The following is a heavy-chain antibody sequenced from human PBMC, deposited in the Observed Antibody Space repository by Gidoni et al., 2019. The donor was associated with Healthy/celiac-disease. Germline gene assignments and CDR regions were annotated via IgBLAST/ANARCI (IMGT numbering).Heavy chain of an antibody. J-gene: IGHJ4*02. CDR3: ARGWDYYDSSGYYYRPYFDY. CDR2: IYHSGST. V-gene: IGHV4-30-2*01. D-gene: IGHD3-22*01. Sequence: QLQLQESGSGLVKPSQTLSLTCAVSGGSISSGGYSWSWIRQPPGKGLEWIGYIYHSGSTYYNPSLKSRVTISVDRSKNQFSLKLSSVTAADTAVYCCARGWDYYDSSGYYYRPYFDYWGQGTLVTVSS. CDR1: GGSISSGGYS.